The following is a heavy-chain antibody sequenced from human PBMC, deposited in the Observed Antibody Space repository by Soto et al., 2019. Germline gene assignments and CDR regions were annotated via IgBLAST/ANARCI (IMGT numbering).Heavy chain of an antibody. CDR3: ARGKQQLGLPMDP. V-gene: IGHV3-30-3*01. CDR2: ISYDGSNK. D-gene: IGHD6-13*01. Sequence: PGGSLRLSCEASGFTFSSYAMHWVRQAPVKGLEWGAVISYDGSNKYYAESVKVRLTISRDNSKNTLYLQMNSLRAEDTAVYYWARGKQQLGLPMDPWGQGTLVTVSS. CDR1: GFTFSSYA. J-gene: IGHJ5*02.